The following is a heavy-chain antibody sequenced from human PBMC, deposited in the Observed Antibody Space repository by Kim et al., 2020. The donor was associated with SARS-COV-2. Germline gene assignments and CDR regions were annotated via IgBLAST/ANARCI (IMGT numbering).Heavy chain of an antibody. CDR2: IGAGHDA. J-gene: IGHJ4*02. CDR3: AKRAATGAGPYYYDS. D-gene: IGHD2-15*01. CDR1: GFIFSNYA. V-gene: IGHV3-23*01. Sequence: GSLRLSCAVSGFIFSNYAMSWVRQAPGKGLEWVAGIGAGHDAYYADSVRGRFTISRDHFDNTLYLQMNYLRADDAAVYHCAKRAATGAGPYYYDSWGQG.